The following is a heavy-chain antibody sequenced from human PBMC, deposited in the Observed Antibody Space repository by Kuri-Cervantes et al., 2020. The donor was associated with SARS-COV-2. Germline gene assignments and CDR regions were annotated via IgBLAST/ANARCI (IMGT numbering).Heavy chain of an antibody. CDR2: ISGSGSYM. V-gene: IGHV3-21*01. D-gene: IGHD1-26*01. J-gene: IGHJ3*02. CDR1: GFTFSTYT. Sequence: GESLKISCAASGFTFSTYTMNWVRQAPGKALEWVSSISGSGSYMYYADSMKGRFTISRDSAKNSLYLQMNSLRAEDTAVYYCARTGGSHSVGAFDIWGQGTMVTVSS. CDR3: ARTGGSHSVGAFDI.